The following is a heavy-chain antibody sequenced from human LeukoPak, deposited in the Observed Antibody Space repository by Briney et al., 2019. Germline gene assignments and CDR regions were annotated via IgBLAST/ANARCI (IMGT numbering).Heavy chain of an antibody. D-gene: IGHD5-12*01. CDR3: ARGLVVATIGTAYFDY. Sequence: SETLSLTCAVYGGSFSGYYWSWIRQPPGKGLEWIGEINHNGSTNYNPSLKSRVTISVDTSKNQFSLKLSSVTAADTAVYYCARGLVVATIGTAYFDYWGQGTLVTVSS. V-gene: IGHV4-34*01. J-gene: IGHJ4*02. CDR2: INHNGST. CDR1: GGSFSGYY.